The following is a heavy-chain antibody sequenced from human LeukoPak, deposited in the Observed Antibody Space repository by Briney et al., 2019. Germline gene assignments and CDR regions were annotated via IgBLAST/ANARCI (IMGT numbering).Heavy chain of an antibody. D-gene: IGHD4-17*01. CDR1: GYTFTSYG. J-gene: IGHJ4*02. CDR3: SGRGPVTHDY. CDR2: VSAYNSDT. V-gene: IGHV1-18*01. Sequence: GASVKVSCKASGYTFTSYGISWVRQAPGQGLEWLGWVSAYNSDTDYAQKLQGRVTMTTDTSTNTGYMELRSLKSDDTAVYYCSGRGPVTHDYGGREPLVTVSS.